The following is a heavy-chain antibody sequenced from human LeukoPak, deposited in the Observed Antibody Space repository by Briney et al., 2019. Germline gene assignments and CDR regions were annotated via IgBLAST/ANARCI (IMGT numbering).Heavy chain of an antibody. CDR2: INPNSGGT. D-gene: IGHD2-15*01. CDR3: ARPYCSGGSCYIWFDP. J-gene: IGHJ5*02. Sequence: GASVKVSCKASGYTFTGYYMHWVRQAPGQGLEWMGWINPNSGGTNYAQKFQGRVTMTRDTSISTAYMELSRLRSDDTAVYYCARPYCSGGSCYIWFDPWGQGTLVTVSS. V-gene: IGHV1-2*02. CDR1: GYTFTGYY.